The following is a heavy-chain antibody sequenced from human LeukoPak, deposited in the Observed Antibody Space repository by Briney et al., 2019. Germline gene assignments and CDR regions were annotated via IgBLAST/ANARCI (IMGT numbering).Heavy chain of an antibody. Sequence: PGGSLRLSCAGSGFTFSGETMNWVRQAPGKGLEWISYVNSRSDTIYYADSVKGRFIISRDNAKNSLYLQMNSLRAEDTGVYYCTKNDAYASGWSFDHWGQGTLVTVSS. D-gene: IGHD6-19*01. CDR1: GFTFSGET. CDR3: TKNDAYASGWSFDH. CDR2: VNSRSDTI. J-gene: IGHJ4*02. V-gene: IGHV3-48*01.